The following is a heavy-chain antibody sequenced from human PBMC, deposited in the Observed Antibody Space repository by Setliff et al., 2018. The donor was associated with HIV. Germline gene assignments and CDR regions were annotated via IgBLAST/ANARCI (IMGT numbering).Heavy chain of an antibody. Sequence: PSETLSLTCAVYGGSFSGYYWSWIRQPPGKGLEWIGEINHSGSTNYNPSLKSRVTISVDTSKIQFSLKLSSVNAADTAVYYCARRGGAIGYDRTRRPSFNAFDIWGQGTMVTVSS. CDR3: ARRGGAIGYDRTRRPSFNAFDI. CDR2: INHSGST. D-gene: IGHD3-22*01. J-gene: IGHJ3*02. V-gene: IGHV4-34*01. CDR1: GGSFSGYY.